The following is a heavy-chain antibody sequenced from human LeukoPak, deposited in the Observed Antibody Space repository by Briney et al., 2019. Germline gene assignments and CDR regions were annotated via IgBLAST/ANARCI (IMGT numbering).Heavy chain of an antibody. CDR2: IYPGDSDT. Sequence: GESLKISCKGSGYSFTSYWIGWVRQMPGKGLEWMGIIYPGDSDTRYSPSFQGQVTISADKSISSAYLQCSSLKASDTAMYYCARGGGYYYDSSGYYDAFDIWGQGTMVTVSS. D-gene: IGHD3-22*01. CDR3: ARGGGYYYDSSGYYDAFDI. CDR1: GYSFTSYW. V-gene: IGHV5-51*01. J-gene: IGHJ3*02.